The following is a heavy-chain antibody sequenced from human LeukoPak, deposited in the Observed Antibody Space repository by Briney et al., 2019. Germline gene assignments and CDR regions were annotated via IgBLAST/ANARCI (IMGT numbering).Heavy chain of an antibody. V-gene: IGHV4-4*02. CDR3: ARGDASGYPDY. J-gene: IGHJ4*02. D-gene: IGHD3-22*01. CDR2: IYQGGRT. Sequence: SETLSLTCAVSGDSMNSSNWWSWVRQSPGKGLEWIGEIYQGGRTNYKSSLKSRVSISVDKSRNQLSLKLTSVTAADTAVYYCARGDASGYPDYWGQGTLATVSS. CDR1: GDSMNSSNW.